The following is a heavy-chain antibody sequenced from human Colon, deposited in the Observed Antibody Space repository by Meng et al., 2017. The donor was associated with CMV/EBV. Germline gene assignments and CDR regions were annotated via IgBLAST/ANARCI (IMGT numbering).Heavy chain of an antibody. V-gene: IGHV3-74*01. D-gene: IGHD2-2*02. CDR3: RSSRYCSSTSCYTGTSDAFDI. Sequence: GESLKISCAASGFTFSSYWMHLVRQAPGKGLVWVSRINSDGSSTSYADSVKGRFTISRDNAKNTLYLQMNSLRAEDTAVYYCRSSRYCSSTSCYTGTSDAFDIWGQGTMVTVSS. J-gene: IGHJ3*02. CDR1: GFTFSSYW. CDR2: INSDGSST.